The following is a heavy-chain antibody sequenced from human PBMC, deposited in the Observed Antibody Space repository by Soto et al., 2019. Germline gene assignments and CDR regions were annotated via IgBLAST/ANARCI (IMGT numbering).Heavy chain of an antibody. Sequence: PSETLSLTCVVSGGSISSGGYFWSWIRQPPGKGLEWIGYIYHSGSTYYNPSLKSRVTISVDRSKNQFSLKLSSVTAAETAVYYGARGPGPWGQGTLVTVSS. CDR1: GGSISSGGYF. J-gene: IGHJ5*02. V-gene: IGHV4-30-2*01. CDR3: ARGPGP. CDR2: IYHSGST.